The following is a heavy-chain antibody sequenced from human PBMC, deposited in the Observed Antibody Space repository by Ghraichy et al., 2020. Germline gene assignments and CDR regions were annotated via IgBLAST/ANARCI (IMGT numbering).Heavy chain of an antibody. Sequence: LSLTCAASEFTFSNYWMHWVRQGPGKGLVWVARISGDGSSTGYADSVQGRFTISRDNAKSTLYLQMHSLRAEDTAVYYCVPNAFDIWGQGTIVTVSS. CDR1: EFTFSNYW. V-gene: IGHV3-74*01. CDR2: ISGDGSST. CDR3: VPNAFDI. J-gene: IGHJ3*02.